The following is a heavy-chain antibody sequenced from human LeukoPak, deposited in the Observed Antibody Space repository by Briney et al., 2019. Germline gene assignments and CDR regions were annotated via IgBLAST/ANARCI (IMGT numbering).Heavy chain of an antibody. V-gene: IGHV4-59*01. Sequence: SETLSLTCTVSGGSINSYYWSWIRQPPGTGLEWIGYIHYSGSTNYNPSLKSRVTISVDTSKNQFSLKLSPVTATDTAVYYCARVRDRSGYFYDFDYWGQGTLVTVSS. CDR1: GGSINSYY. D-gene: IGHD3-22*01. CDR3: ARVRDRSGYFYDFDY. CDR2: IHYSGST. J-gene: IGHJ4*02.